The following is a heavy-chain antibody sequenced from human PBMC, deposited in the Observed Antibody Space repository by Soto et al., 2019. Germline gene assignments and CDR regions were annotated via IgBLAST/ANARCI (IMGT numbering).Heavy chain of an antibody. CDR2: IYYSGST. J-gene: IGHJ3*02. V-gene: IGHV4-59*01. Sequence: SETLSLTCTVSGGSISSYCWSWARQPPGKGLEWIGYIYYSGSTNYNPSLKSRVTISVDTSKNQFSLKLSSVTAADTAVYYCARASTNYDFWSGYHYAFDIWGQGTMVTVSS. CDR1: GGSISSYC. CDR3: ARASTNYDFWSGYHYAFDI. D-gene: IGHD3-3*01.